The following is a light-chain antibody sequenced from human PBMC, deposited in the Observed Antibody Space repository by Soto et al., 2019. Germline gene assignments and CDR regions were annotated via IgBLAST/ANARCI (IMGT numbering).Light chain of an antibody. Sequence: QSVLTQPPSAYGTPGRRVTISCSGSSSNIGSNTVNWYQQHPGTAPKLLIYSNNQRPSGVPDRFSGSKSGTSASLAISGLQSEDEADYYCAAWDDSLNAFYVFGTGTKVTVL. V-gene: IGLV1-44*01. CDR3: AAWDDSLNAFYV. J-gene: IGLJ1*01. CDR2: SNN. CDR1: SSNIGSNT.